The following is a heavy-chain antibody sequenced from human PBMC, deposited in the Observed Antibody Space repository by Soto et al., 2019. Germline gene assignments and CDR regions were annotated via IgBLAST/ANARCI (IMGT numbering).Heavy chain of an antibody. J-gene: IGHJ4*02. D-gene: IGHD6-13*01. CDR2: INGRGST. CDR3: ARQGYSTISIFNY. Sequence: SETLSLTCAVYGGSFSGDYWSWIRQPPGRGLEWIGEINGRGSTKYNPSLKSRVTMSVDPSKNQFSLKLTSVTAADTAVYYCARQGYSTISIFNYWGQGALVTVSS. CDR1: GGSFSGDY. V-gene: IGHV4-34*01.